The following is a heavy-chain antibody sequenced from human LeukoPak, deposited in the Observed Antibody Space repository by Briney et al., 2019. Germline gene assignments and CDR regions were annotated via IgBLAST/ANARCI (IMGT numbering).Heavy chain of an antibody. CDR3: ARDPRSNSNSRAFCY. CDR2: IKEDGSEK. V-gene: IGHV3-7*01. D-gene: IGHD2-2*01. Sequence: QPGGSLRLSCVVSGFTFSNYWMSWVRQAPGKGLEWVANIKEDGSEKNYVDSVKGRFTISRDNAKNSLYLQMNSLRVEDTALYYCARDPRSNSNSRAFCYWGQGTLVTVSS. CDR1: GFTFSNYW. J-gene: IGHJ4*02.